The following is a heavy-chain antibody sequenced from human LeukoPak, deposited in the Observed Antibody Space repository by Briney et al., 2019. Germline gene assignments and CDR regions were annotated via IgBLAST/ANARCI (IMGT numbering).Heavy chain of an antibody. CDR2: ISTSGSTA. Sequence: GGCLRLSCAASGFIFSDYEVNWVRQAPGKGLEWVSCISTSGSTAYYADSVKGRFTISRDNAKNSLFLQMNSLTAEDTAVYYCARGALHVFDYWGQGTPVTVSS. J-gene: IGHJ4*02. V-gene: IGHV3-48*03. CDR3: ARGALHVFDY. CDR1: GFIFSDYE. D-gene: IGHD3-10*02.